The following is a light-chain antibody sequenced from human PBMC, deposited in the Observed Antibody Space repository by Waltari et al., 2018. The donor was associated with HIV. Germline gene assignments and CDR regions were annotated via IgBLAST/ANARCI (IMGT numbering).Light chain of an antibody. Sequence: SYELTQPPSVSVSPGQTASITCSGDKLDDKYAYWYQQKPGQSPVLIIYQDTKRPSGIPERFSGSNSGNTATLTISETQAMDEADYYCQAWDTRNVVFGGGTKLTVL. V-gene: IGLV3-1*01. CDR2: QDT. J-gene: IGLJ2*01. CDR1: KLDDKY. CDR3: QAWDTRNVV.